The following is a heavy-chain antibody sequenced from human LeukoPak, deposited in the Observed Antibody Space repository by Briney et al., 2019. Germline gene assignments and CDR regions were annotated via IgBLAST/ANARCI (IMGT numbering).Heavy chain of an antibody. CDR3: ARLGYCSSTSCYAHFDY. J-gene: IGHJ4*02. V-gene: IGHV3-23*01. CDR2: ISGSGGST. D-gene: IGHD2-2*01. Sequence: GGSLRLSCAASGFTFSSYAMSWVRQAPGKGLEWVAVISGSGGSTYYADSVKGRFTISRDNSKNTLYLLMNSLRAEDTAVYYCARLGYCSSTSCYAHFDYWGQGILVTVSS. CDR1: GFTFSSYA.